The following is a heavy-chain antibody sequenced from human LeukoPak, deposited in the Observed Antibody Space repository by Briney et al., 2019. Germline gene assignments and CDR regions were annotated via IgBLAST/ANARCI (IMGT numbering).Heavy chain of an antibody. Sequence: SETLSLTCTVSGGSITSGDYYWTWVRQPPGKGLQWIGYVYQSGSTYYNPSLKSRVSISIDTSENLFSLNLSSVTAADTAMYYCAREGGPISPTAAFDIWGQGTMVTVSS. CDR2: VYQSGST. CDR3: AREGGPISPTAAFDI. D-gene: IGHD3-16*01. CDR1: GGSITSGDYY. J-gene: IGHJ3*02. V-gene: IGHV4-30-4*01.